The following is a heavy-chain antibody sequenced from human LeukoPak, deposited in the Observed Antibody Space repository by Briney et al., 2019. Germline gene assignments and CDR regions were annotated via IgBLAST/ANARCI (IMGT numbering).Heavy chain of an antibody. D-gene: IGHD6-19*01. CDR3: ARDSVIAVAGAPYYYYGMDV. CDR2: IYHSGST. CDR1: GGSISSSNW. Sequence: SETLSLTCAVSGGSISSSNWWSWVRQPPGKGLEWIGEIYHSGSTNYNPSLKSRVTISVDTSKNQFSLKLSSVTAADTAVYYCARDSVIAVAGAPYYYYGMDVWGQGSTVTVSS. V-gene: IGHV4-4*02. J-gene: IGHJ6*02.